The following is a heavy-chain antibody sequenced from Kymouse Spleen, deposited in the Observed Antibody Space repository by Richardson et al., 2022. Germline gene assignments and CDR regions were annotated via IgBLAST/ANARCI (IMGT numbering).Heavy chain of an antibody. CDR3: ARHPYSSSSGYYYYGMDV. V-gene: IGHV5-51*01. CDR2: IYPGDSDT. Sequence: EVQLVQSGAEVKKPGESLKISCKGSGYSFTSYWIGWVRQMPGKGLEWMGIIYPGDSDTRYSPSFQGQVTISADKSISTAYLQWSSLKASDTAMYYCARHPYSSSSGYYYYGMDVWGQGTTVTVSS. D-gene: IGHD6-6*01. CDR1: GYSFTSYW. J-gene: IGHJ6*02.